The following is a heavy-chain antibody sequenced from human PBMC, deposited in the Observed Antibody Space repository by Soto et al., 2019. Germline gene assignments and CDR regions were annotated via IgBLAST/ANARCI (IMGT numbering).Heavy chain of an antibody. CDR1: GDTFAFYS. D-gene: IGHD3-10*01. J-gene: IGHJ4*02. Sequence: QVQLVQSGAEVKRPGSSVKVSCKASGDTFAFYSINWVRQAPGLGLEWMGRINPILSMSNYAQRFQGRVKLTADKSTSTDYMVLNSLRSEDTAIYYCATSYGSGYRAFDYWGQGALVTVSS. CDR2: INPILSMS. CDR3: ATSYGSGYRAFDY. V-gene: IGHV1-69*02.